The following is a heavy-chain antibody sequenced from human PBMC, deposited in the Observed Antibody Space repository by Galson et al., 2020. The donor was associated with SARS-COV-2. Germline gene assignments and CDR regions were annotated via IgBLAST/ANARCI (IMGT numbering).Heavy chain of an antibody. CDR2: IYYSGSA. D-gene: IGHD6-19*01. V-gene: IGHV4-39*01. Sequence: ETSETLSLTCTVSGGSISTTTPYWDWIRQPPGKGLEWIGSIYYSGSAYYNPSLKSRVTISVDTSKNQFSLKLRSVTAADTAVYYCARHGGAVAGRYFDYWGQGTLVTVSS. CDR3: ARHGGAVAGRYFDY. CDR1: GGSISTTTPY. J-gene: IGHJ4*02.